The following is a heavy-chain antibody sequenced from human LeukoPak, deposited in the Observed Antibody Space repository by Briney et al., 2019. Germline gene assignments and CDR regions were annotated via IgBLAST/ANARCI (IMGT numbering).Heavy chain of an antibody. Sequence: SETLSLTCTVSGDSINNYYWSWLRQPPGKGLEWIGYISYSGTPDYNPSLKSRVTISLDTSRNQFALQLSSVTAADTAVYYCARQKWDRLTYYYYGMDVWGQGTTVTVSS. J-gene: IGHJ6*02. CDR1: GDSINNYY. CDR3: ARQKWDRLTYYYYGMDV. V-gene: IGHV4-59*08. D-gene: IGHD1-26*01. CDR2: ISYSGTP.